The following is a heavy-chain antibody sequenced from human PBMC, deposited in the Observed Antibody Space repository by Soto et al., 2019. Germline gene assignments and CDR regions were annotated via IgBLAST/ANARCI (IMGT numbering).Heavy chain of an antibody. CDR2: IYYTGSTS. J-gene: IGHJ5*02. CDR3: AREAMVRGVISWFDP. Sequence: SETLSLTCSLSGGSISSSIHYWGWIRQPPGKGLEWVGSIYYTGSTSYYNPPLMGRVTISVDTSKNRFSLKLSSVTAADTAVYYCAREAMVRGVISWFDPWGQGTLVTVSS. V-gene: IGHV4-39*02. D-gene: IGHD3-10*01. CDR1: GGSISSSIHY.